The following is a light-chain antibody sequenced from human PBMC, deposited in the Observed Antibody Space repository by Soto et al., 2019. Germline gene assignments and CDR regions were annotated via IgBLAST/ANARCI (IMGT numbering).Light chain of an antibody. V-gene: IGKV4-1*01. CDR3: QKYYSTPLN. CDR1: QSVLYSSNNKNY. CDR2: WAS. J-gene: IGKJ4*01. Sequence: IVMTQSPASLAVCLGERYTITCKSRQSVLYSSNNKNYLAWYQQKPGQPPKLLIYWASTRESGVPDRFSGSGSGTDFTLTISSLQAEDVAVYYCQKYYSTPLNCGGGNKGDNK.